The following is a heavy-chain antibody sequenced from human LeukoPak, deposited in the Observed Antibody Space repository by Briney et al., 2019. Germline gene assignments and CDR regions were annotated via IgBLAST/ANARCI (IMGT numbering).Heavy chain of an antibody. CDR3: ARDPSNTSGRYIYFDS. J-gene: IGHJ4*02. CDR1: GYTFTRYA. V-gene: IGHV1-18*04. Sequence: ASVKVSCKASGYTFTRYAISWVRQAPGQGLEWMGWISTYNGDTNYAQNLQGRVTMTRDTSTSTAYMELRSLGSDDTAVYYCARDPSNTSGRYIYFDSWSQGTLVTVSS. D-gene: IGHD6-19*01. CDR2: ISTYNGDT.